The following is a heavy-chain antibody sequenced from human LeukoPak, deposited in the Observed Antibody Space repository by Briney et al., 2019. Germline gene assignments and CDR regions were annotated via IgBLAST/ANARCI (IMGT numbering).Heavy chain of an antibody. V-gene: IGHV3-30*02. J-gene: IGHJ6*03. CDR3: AKDGGLHLYYYYNYMDI. CDR1: GCTFNSYG. D-gene: IGHD5-24*01. CDR2: IRYDGSYE. Sequence: GGSLRLSCAASGCTFNSYGMHWVRQAPGKGLEWVAFIRYDGSYEYYAYSVKGRFTISRDNSTTTLYLQMNSLRSEDTAVYYCAKDGGLHLYYYYNYMDIWGKGTTVTVSS.